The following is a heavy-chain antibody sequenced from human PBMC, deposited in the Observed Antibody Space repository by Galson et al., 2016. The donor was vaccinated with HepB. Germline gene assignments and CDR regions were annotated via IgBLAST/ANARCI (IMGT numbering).Heavy chain of an antibody. V-gene: IGHV2-70*04. CDR1: EFSLSTSGMR. CDR2: IHWDDDK. Sequence: PALVKPTQTLTLTCTLSEFSLSTSGMRVSWIRQPPGKALEWLARIHWDDDKFYSTSLKTRLTISKDTSKNQVVLTMTNMDPVDTATYYCARHRFYSDGLDEWGQGTLVTVSS. CDR3: ARHRFYSDGLDE. D-gene: IGHD5-18*01. J-gene: IGHJ4*02.